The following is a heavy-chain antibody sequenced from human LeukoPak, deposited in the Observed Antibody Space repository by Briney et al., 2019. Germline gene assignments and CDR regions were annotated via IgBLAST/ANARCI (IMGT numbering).Heavy chain of an antibody. Sequence: GASVKVSCKASGYTFTSYGISWVRQAPGQGLEWMGWISAYNGNTNYAQKLQGRVTMTTDTSTSTAYMELRSLRSDDTAVYYCARLLSGSSLIYWFDPWGQGTLVTVSS. CDR2: ISAYNGNT. CDR3: ARLLSGSSLIYWFDP. J-gene: IGHJ5*02. D-gene: IGHD1-26*01. V-gene: IGHV1-18*04. CDR1: GYTFTSYG.